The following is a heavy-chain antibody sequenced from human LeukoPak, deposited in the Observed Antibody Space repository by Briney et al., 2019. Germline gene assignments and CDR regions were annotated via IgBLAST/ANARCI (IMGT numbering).Heavy chain of an antibody. CDR1: GGSFSGYY. J-gene: IGHJ6*02. CDR2: INHSGST. CDR3: ARDRYDYGDYVGSYYGMDV. Sequence: SETLSLTCAVYGGSFSGYYWSWLRQPPGKGLEWIGEINHSGSTNYNPSLKSRVTISVDTSKNQFSLKLSSVTAADTAVYYCARDRYDYGDYVGSYYGMDVWGQGTTVTVSS. D-gene: IGHD4-17*01. V-gene: IGHV4-34*01.